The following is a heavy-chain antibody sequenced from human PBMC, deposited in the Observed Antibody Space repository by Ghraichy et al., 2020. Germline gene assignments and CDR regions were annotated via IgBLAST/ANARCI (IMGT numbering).Heavy chain of an antibody. CDR1: GGSISSASNY. CDR2: IYYSGNT. D-gene: IGHD1-7*01. Sequence: SETLSLTCTVSGGSISSASNYWGWIRQPPGKGLEWIGSIYYSGNTFYNPSLKSRVTISVDTSKNQFSLKMNFVTAADTAVYYCARPWNYAGRGWSDPWGQGTLVTVSS. J-gene: IGHJ5*02. V-gene: IGHV4-39*01. CDR3: ARPWNYAGRGWSDP.